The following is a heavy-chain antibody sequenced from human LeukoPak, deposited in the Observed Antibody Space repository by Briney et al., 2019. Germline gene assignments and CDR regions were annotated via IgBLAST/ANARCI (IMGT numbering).Heavy chain of an antibody. J-gene: IGHJ4*02. CDR2: INHSGSN. CDR1: GGSFSGYY. V-gene: IGHV4-34*01. Sequence: SSETLSLTCAGYGGSFSGYYWSWIRQPPGKGLEWIGEINHSGSNNYNPSLKSSVTISVDTSKNQFCLKLSSVTSADTAVYYCARGLGRLVIYWGQGTLVTVSS. CDR3: ARGLGRLVIY. D-gene: IGHD6-25*01.